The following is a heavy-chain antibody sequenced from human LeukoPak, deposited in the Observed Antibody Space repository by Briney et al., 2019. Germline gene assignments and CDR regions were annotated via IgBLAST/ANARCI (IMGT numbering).Heavy chain of an antibody. J-gene: IGHJ4*02. CDR2: IGPTGTDK. CDR1: GFTFSSCG. V-gene: IGHV3-21*01. D-gene: IGHD1-14*01. CDR3: ATETIGRHYDY. Sequence: AGGSLRLSCAAFGFTFSSCGFNWVRQAPGKGLEWVSSIGPTGTDKYYADSVRGRFTISRDNAKNSMYLQMDSLRDEDTAVYYCATETIGRHYDYWGQGTLLTVSS.